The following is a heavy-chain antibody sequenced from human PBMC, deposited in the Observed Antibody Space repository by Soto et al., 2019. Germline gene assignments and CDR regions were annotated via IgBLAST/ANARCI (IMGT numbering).Heavy chain of an antibody. V-gene: IGHV1-69*01. CDR2: IVPMLGTP. J-gene: IGHJ6*02. CDR3: XXXXXXXXSPXXXSGMDV. CDR1: GGTFGNXX. Sequence: QVQLVQSGAEVREPGSSVRVSCKASGGTFGNXXXXXVXXXXXXGLEWMGGIVPMLGTPTYAEKFKGRVRISGAGSTSTTYMXXXXXXXXXXXXXXXXXXXXXXXSPXXXSGMDVWGQGTTVTVSS.